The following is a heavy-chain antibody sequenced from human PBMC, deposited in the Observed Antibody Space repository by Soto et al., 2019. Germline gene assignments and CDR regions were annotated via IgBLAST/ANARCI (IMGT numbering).Heavy chain of an antibody. V-gene: IGHV4-31*03. CDR2: IYYSGST. D-gene: IGHD6-6*01. CDR3: ARDRHSSSYYYYYYYGMDV. CDR1: GGSISSGGYY. J-gene: IGHJ6*02. Sequence: SETLSLTCTVSGGSISSGGYYWSWIRQHPGKGLEWIGYIYYSGSTYYNPSLKSRVTISVDTSKNQFSLKLSSVTAADTAVYYCARDRHSSSYYYYYYYGMDVWGQGTTVT.